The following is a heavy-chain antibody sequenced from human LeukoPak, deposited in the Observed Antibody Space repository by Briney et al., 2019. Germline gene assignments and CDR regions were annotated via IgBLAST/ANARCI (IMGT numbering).Heavy chain of an antibody. CDR2: ISYEGSIK. CDR3: AKSGSQYHKLSHYYYYGMDV. J-gene: IGHJ6*02. CDR1: GFTFTNHG. D-gene: IGHD2-2*01. Sequence: PGGSLRLSCVASGFTFTNHGMHWVRQAPGKGLEWVAVISYEGSIKYHGDSVKGRFTISRGNPKNTLYLQMNSLRPEDTAVYYCAKSGSQYHKLSHYYYYGMDVWGQGTTVTVSS. V-gene: IGHV3-30*18.